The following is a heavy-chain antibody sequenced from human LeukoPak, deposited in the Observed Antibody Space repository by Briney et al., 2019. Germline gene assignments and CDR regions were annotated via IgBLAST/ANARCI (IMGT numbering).Heavy chain of an antibody. V-gene: IGHV5-51*01. D-gene: IGHD5-18*01. CDR3: ARMDVDTAMVTNHYFDY. J-gene: IGHJ4*02. Sequence: GESLKISCKGSGYSFTSYWIGWVRQMPGKGLEWMGIIYPGDSDTRYSPSFQGQVTISADKSISTAYLQWSSLKASDTATYYCARMDVDTAMVTNHYFDYWGQGTLVTVSS. CDR1: GYSFTSYW. CDR2: IYPGDSDT.